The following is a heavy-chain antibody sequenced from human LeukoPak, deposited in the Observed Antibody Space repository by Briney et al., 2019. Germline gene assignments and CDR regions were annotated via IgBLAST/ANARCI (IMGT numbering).Heavy chain of an antibody. Sequence: PSETLSLTCTVSGYSISSGYYWGWIRQPPGKGLEWIGSIYHSGSTYSNPSLKSRVTISVDTSKNHFSLKLTSVTAADTAVYYCARDEYYYDSSGYYLFDYWGQGTLVTVSS. CDR3: ARDEYYYDSSGYYLFDY. V-gene: IGHV4-38-2*02. CDR2: IYHSGST. D-gene: IGHD3-22*01. CDR1: GYSISSGYY. J-gene: IGHJ4*02.